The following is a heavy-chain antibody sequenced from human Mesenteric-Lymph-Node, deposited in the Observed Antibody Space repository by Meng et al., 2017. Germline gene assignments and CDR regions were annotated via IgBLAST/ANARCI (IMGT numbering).Heavy chain of an antibody. CDR1: GGSISSGDYY. V-gene: IGHV4-30-4*01. CDR3: ARDLGVATSIAGFVY. Sequence: QVQLPESGPGLVKPSQTLFLICTVSGGSISSGDYYWSWIRQPPGKGLEWIGYIYYSGSTYYNPSLKSRVTISVDTSKNQFSLRLSSVTAADTAVYYCARDLGVATSIAGFVYWGQGTLVTVSS. J-gene: IGHJ4*02. CDR2: IYYSGST. D-gene: IGHD5-12*01.